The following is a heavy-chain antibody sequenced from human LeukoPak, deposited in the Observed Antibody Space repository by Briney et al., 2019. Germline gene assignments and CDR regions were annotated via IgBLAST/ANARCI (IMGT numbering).Heavy chain of an antibody. D-gene: IGHD2-15*01. Sequence: GGSLRLSCVASGFTFSDYAMGWVRQAPGKGLECLSLIVGDGINTYYADSVKGRFTISRDNSKSTLYLQMNSLRAEDTAVYYCTKGTKYSCSGGVCYPFDSWGQGTLVTVSS. CDR3: TKGTKYSCSGGVCYPFDS. CDR2: IVGDGINT. CDR1: GFTFSDYA. J-gene: IGHJ4*02. V-gene: IGHV3-23*01.